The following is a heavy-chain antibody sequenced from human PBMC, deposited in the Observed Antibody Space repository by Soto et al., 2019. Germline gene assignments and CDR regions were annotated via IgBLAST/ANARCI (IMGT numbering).Heavy chain of an antibody. J-gene: IGHJ5*02. CDR3: ARKAGTIRDNWFDP. V-gene: IGHV4-31*03. CDR2: IYYSGST. D-gene: IGHD1-7*01. CDR1: GGSISSGGYY. Sequence: PSETLSLTCTVSGGSISSGGYYWSWIRQHPGKGLEWIGYIYYSGSTYYNPSLKSRVTISVDTSKNQFSLKLSSVTAADTAVYYCARKAGTIRDNWFDPWGQGTLVTVSS.